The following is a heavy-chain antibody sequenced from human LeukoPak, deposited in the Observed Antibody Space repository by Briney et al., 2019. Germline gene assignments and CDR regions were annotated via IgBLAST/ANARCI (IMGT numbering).Heavy chain of an antibody. CDR1: GFTFSSYA. J-gene: IGHJ4*02. CDR2: ISGSGGST. D-gene: IGHD3-22*01. Sequence: GGTLRLSCAASGFTFSSYAMSWVRQAPGKGQEWVSAISGSGGSTYYADSVKGRFTISRDNSKNTLYLQMNSLRAEDTAVYYCAKDAYKRDYYDSSGYYLGWGQGTLVTVSS. V-gene: IGHV3-23*01. CDR3: AKDAYKRDYYDSSGYYLG.